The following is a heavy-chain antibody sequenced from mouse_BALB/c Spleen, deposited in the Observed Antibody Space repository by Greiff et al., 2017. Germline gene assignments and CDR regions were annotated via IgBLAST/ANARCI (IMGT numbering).Heavy chain of an antibody. CDR2: INSNGGST. CDR1: GFTFSSYG. CDR3: ARRGYDAMDY. Sequence: EVKLVESGGGLVQPGGSLKLSCAASGFTFSSYGMSWVRQTPDKRLELVATINSNGGSTYYPDSVKGRFTISRDNAKNTLYLQMSSLKSEDTAMYYCARRGYDAMDYWGQGTSVTVSS. V-gene: IGHV5-6-3*01. J-gene: IGHJ4*01.